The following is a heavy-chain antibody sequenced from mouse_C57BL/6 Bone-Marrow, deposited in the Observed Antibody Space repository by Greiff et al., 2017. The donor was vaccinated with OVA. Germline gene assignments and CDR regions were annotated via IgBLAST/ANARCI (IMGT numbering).Heavy chain of an antibody. CDR3: TTWLLKGFAY. CDR2: IDPENGDT. Sequence: EVQVVESGAELVRPGASVKLSCTASGFNIKDDYMHWVKQRPEQGLEWIGWIDPENGDTEYASKFQGKATITADTSSNTAYLQLSSLTSEDTAVYYCTTWLLKGFAYWGQGTLVTVSA. D-gene: IGHD2-3*01. V-gene: IGHV14-4*01. CDR1: GFNIKDDY. J-gene: IGHJ3*01.